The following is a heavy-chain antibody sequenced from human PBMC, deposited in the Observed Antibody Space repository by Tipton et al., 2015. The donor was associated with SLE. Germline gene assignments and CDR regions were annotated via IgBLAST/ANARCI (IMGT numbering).Heavy chain of an antibody. V-gene: IGHV4-39*01. CDR2: ISYTGTT. CDR3: ARQSGPSDY. J-gene: IGHJ4*02. Sequence: TLSLTCSASGGSISSSSYFWGWIRQPPGKGLEWIGSISYTGTTYYNPSLKSRVIISIDMSENQFSLRLSSVTAADTAMYYCARQSGPSDYWGQGTLVTVSS. CDR1: GGSISSSSYF. D-gene: IGHD2-15*01.